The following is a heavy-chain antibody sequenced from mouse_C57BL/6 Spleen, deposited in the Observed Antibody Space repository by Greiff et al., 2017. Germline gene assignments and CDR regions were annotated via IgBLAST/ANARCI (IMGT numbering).Heavy chain of an antibody. CDR2: IYPRSGNT. CDR1: GYTFTSYG. D-gene: IGHD1-1*01. J-gene: IGHJ1*03. CDR3: AGGGYYGSSEWYFDV. V-gene: IGHV1-81*01. Sequence: QVQLQQSGAELARPGASVKLSCKASGYTFTSYGISWVKQRTGQGLEWIGEIYPRSGNTYYNEKFKGKATLTADKSSSTAYMELRSLTSEDSAVYFCAGGGYYGSSEWYFDVWGTGTTVTVSS.